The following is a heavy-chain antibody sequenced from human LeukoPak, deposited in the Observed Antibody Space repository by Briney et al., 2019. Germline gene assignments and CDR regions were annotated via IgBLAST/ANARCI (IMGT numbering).Heavy chain of an antibody. J-gene: IGHJ5*02. CDR1: GGSFSGYY. CDR3: ARGRITIFGVGRVPNWFDP. CDR2: INHSGST. D-gene: IGHD3-3*01. V-gene: IGHV4-34*01. Sequence: SETLSLTCAVYGGSFSGYYWTLIRQSPEKGLEWIGEINHSGSTNYNPSLKSRVTISVDTSKNQFSLKLSSVTAADTAVYYCARGRITIFGVGRVPNWFDPWGQGTLVTVSS.